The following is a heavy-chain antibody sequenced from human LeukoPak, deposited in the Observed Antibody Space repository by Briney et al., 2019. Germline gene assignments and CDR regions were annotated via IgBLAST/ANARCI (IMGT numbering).Heavy chain of an antibody. CDR3: VRGDSRDY. J-gene: IGHJ4*02. CDR2: INSGSSTM. CDR1: GFTFSDST. D-gene: IGHD3-22*01. V-gene: IGHV3-21*01. Sequence: GGSLRLSCAASGFTFSDSTMNWVRQASGKGLEWVASINSGSSTMHYADSVKGRLTISRDNAKNSLYLQLDSLRAEDTAVYYCVRGDSRDYWGQGTLITVSS.